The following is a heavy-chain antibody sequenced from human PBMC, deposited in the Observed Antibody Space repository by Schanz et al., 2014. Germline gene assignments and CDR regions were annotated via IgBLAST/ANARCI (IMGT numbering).Heavy chain of an antibody. D-gene: IGHD2-2*01. CDR2: ISLDGSNQ. CDR1: GFTFSSYG. V-gene: IGHV3-30*03. Sequence: QVQLVESGGGVVQPGRSLRLSCAASGFTFSSYGMHWVRQAPGKGLEWVAIISLDGSNQYYADSVKGRFTISRDNSKNTLYLQMNSLRAEDTAVYYCIRGDIMVVPVAHFWGQGILVTVSS. J-gene: IGHJ4*02. CDR3: IRGDIMVVPVAHF.